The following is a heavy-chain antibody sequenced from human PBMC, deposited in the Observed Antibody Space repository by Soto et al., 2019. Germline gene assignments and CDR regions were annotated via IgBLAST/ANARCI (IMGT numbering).Heavy chain of an antibody. V-gene: IGHV4-31*02. CDR3: ARWFGELSHLDY. CDR2: IYYSGST. D-gene: IGHD3-10*01. CDR1: GGSISSGGYY. J-gene: IGHJ4*02. Sequence: LSLTCTVSGGSISSGGYYWSWIRQHPGKGLEWIGYIYYSGSTDYNPSLKSRVTISVDTSKNQFSLKLSSVTAADTAVYYCARWFGELSHLDYWGQGTLVTVSS.